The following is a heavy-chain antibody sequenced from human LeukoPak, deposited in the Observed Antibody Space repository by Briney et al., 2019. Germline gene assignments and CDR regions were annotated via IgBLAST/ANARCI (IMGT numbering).Heavy chain of an antibody. CDR3: AELGITMIGGV. V-gene: IGHV3-74*01. D-gene: IGHD3-10*02. CDR2: INSDGSST. J-gene: IGHJ6*04. CDR1: GFTFSRYW. Sequence: GGSLRLSCAASGFTFSRYWMHWVRHAPGKGLVWVSRINSDGSSTGYADSVKGRFTISRDNGKNSLYLQMNSLRAEDTAVYYCAELGITMIGGVWGKGTTVTISS.